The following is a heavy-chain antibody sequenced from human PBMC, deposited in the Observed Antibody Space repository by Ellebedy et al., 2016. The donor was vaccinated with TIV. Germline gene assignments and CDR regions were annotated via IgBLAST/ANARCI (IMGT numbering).Heavy chain of an antibody. V-gene: IGHV3-21*01. CDR3: ARDKRESGFGV. CDR2: ISTSSSHI. Sequence: GESLKISCAASGFTFTDYAMNWVRQAPGKGPEWVSSISTSSSHIFQADSVKGRFTSSSDDAQNSLYLQMNSLTAEDTAFYYCARDKRESGFGVWGQGTLVTVSS. J-gene: IGHJ4*02. D-gene: IGHD3-22*01. CDR1: GFTFTDYA.